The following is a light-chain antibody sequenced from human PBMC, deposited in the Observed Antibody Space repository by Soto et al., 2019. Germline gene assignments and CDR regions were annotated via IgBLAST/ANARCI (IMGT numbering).Light chain of an antibody. V-gene: IGLV2-14*01. J-gene: IGLJ1*01. Sequence: QSVLTQPASVSGSPGQSITISCTGTSSDVGGYNYVYWYQQHPGKAPKLMIYAVSNRPSGVSDRFSGSKSGTSASLTITGLQAEDEADYYCQSYTSSITSYVFGRGTKLTVL. CDR1: SSDVGGYNY. CDR2: AVS. CDR3: QSYTSSITSYV.